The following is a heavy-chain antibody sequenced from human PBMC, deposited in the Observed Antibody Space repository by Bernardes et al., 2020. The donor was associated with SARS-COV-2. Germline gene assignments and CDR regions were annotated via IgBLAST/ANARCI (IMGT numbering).Heavy chain of an antibody. D-gene: IGHD5-12*01. J-gene: IGHJ6*02. Sequence: SLRLSCAASGFTVSVYWMHWVRQAPGKGLVWVARVNSDGSRITYADSVKGRFTISRDNAKNTLYLQMNSLRAEDTAVYYCAREEGYVLGLSYHYYGMDVWGQGTTVTVSS. CDR2: VNSDGSRI. V-gene: IGHV3-74*03. CDR3: AREEGYVLGLSYHYYGMDV. CDR1: GFTVSVYW.